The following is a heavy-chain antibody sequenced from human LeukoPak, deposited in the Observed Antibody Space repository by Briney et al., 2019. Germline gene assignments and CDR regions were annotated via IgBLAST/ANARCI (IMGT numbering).Heavy chain of an antibody. Sequence: GGSLRLSCAASGFTFSSYEMNWVRQAPGKGLEGVSYISSSGSTKYYADSVKGRFTISRDNAKNSLYLQMNSLRAEDTAVYYCATDSSSCYIHHAYWGQGTLVTVSS. CDR1: GFTFSSYE. J-gene: IGHJ4*02. CDR3: ATDSSSCYIHHAY. V-gene: IGHV3-48*03. D-gene: IGHD6-13*01. CDR2: ISSSGSTK.